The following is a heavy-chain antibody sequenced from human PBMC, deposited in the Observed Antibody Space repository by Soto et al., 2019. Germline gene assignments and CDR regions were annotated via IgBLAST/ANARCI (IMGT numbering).Heavy chain of an antibody. V-gene: IGHV3-23*01. CDR2: ISGSGGST. J-gene: IGHJ4*02. D-gene: IGHD2-15*01. CDR1: GFAFSSYA. Sequence: PGGSLRLSCAASGFAFSSYAMSWVRQAPGKGLEWVSAISGSGGSTYYADSVKGRFTISRDNSKNTLYLQMNSLRAEDTAVYYCAKDSPLVVAARDFDYWGQGTLVTVSS. CDR3: AKDSPLVVAARDFDY.